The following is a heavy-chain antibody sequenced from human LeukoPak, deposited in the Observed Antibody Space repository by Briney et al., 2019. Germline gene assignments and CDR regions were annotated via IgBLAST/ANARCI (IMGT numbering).Heavy chain of an antibody. J-gene: IGHJ4*02. CDR1: GGSISSGSYY. D-gene: IGHD5-18*01. V-gene: IGHV4-39*01. CDR3: ARRSPDSYGYHYVDY. CDR2: IYYTGST. Sequence: SETLSLTCTVSGGSISSGSYYWGWIRQPPGKGLEWIGSIYYTGSTYYSPSLKSRVTISLDTSKSQFSLKLSSVTAADTAVYYCARRSPDSYGYHYVDYWGQGTLVTVSS.